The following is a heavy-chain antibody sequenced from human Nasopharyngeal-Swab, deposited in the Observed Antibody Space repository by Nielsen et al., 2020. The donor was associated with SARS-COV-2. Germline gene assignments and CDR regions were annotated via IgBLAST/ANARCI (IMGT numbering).Heavy chain of an antibody. CDR1: GFTFSSYS. CDR2: ISSSSTI. J-gene: IGHJ2*01. V-gene: IGHV3-48*02. D-gene: IGHD3-9*01. Sequence: GESLKISCAASGFTFSSYSMNWVRQAPGKGLEWVSYISSSSTIYYADSVKGRFTISRDNAKNSLYLQMNSLRDENTAVYYCARDPGTYYDILTGYYIFGYFDLWGRGTLVTVSS. CDR3: ARDPGTYYDILTGYYIFGYFDL.